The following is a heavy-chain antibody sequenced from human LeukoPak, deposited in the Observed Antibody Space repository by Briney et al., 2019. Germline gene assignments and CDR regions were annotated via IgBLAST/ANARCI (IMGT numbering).Heavy chain of an antibody. CDR2: INHSGST. V-gene: IGHV4-34*01. Sequence: SETLSLTCAVYGGSFSGYYWSWIRQPPAKGLDWMGEINHSGSTNYNPSLKSRVTISVDTSNNQFSLKLSSVTAADTAVYYCARGGPGGMDVWGKGTTVTVSS. J-gene: IGHJ6*04. CDR3: ARGGPGGMDV. CDR1: GGSFSGYY.